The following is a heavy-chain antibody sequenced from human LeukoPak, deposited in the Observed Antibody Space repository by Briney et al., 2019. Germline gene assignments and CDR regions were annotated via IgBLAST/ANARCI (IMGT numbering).Heavy chain of an antibody. CDR3: TRGPNPLGLSYGMAV. Sequence: PGRSLRLSCSASGFTFSDHAMSWVRQAPGKGLEWVGFIRSKAYGGTTEYAASVKGRFTITRDDLTSIAYLQMRSLKTEDTAMYSCTRGPNPLGLSYGMAVGAQGTTVIVS. CDR2: IRSKAYGGTT. V-gene: IGHV3-49*04. D-gene: IGHD3-10*01. CDR1: GFTFSDHA. J-gene: IGHJ6*02.